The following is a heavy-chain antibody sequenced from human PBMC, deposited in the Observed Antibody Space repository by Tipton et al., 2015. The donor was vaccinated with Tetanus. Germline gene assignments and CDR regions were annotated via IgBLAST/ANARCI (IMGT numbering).Heavy chain of an antibody. J-gene: IGHJ4*02. CDR3: ARDYPDFDY. D-gene: IGHD3-16*02. CDR2: TYGDGST. CDR1: GFTFSIDA. V-gene: IGHV3-53*01. Sequence: SLRLSCAASGFTFSIDAMNWVRQAPGMGLEWVSLTYGDGSTYYADSVKGRFTISRDNSKNTLYLQMSNLRAEDTAVYYCARDYPDFDYWGQGTLVTVSS.